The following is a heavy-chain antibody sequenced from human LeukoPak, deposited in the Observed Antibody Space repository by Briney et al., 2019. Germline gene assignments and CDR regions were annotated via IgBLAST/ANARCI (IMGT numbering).Heavy chain of an antibody. V-gene: IGHV3-33*01. CDR2: IWYDGSNK. D-gene: IGHD5-24*01. Sequence: AGGSLRLSCAASGFTFSSYGMHRVRQAPGKGLEWVAVIWYDGSNKYYADSVKGRFTISRDNSKNTLYLQMNSLRAEDTAVYYCASSRGRDGYNCDYWGQGTLVTVSS. CDR1: GFTFSSYG. J-gene: IGHJ4*02. CDR3: ASSRGRDGYNCDY.